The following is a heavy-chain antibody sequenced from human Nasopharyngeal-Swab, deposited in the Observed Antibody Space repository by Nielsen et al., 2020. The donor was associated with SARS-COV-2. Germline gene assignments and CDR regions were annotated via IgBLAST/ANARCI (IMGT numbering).Heavy chain of an antibody. D-gene: IGHD6-6*01. CDR3: ARWYSSSTYYYYYYMDV. CDR2: IYPGDCDT. CDR1: GYSFTSYW. J-gene: IGHJ6*03. V-gene: IGHV5-51*01. Sequence: GESLKISCKGSGYSFTSYWIGWVRQMPGKGLEWVGIIYPGDCDTRYSPSFQGQVTISADQSISTAYLQWSRLKASDTAMYYCARWYSSSTYYYYYYMDVWGKGTTVTVSS.